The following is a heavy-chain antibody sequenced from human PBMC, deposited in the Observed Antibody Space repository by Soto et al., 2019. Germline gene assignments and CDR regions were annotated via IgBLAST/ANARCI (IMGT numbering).Heavy chain of an antibody. V-gene: IGHV5-51*01. Sequence: PGQSLKICCKGFGYSFTSYWIGWVRQMTGKGLEWMGIIDPGDSDTRYSPSFAGQVTISADKSISTAYLKWSSLTASDTAMYYCERHTEDYYGSGSYVGYWGQGTLVTV. CDR3: ERHTEDYYGSGSYVGY. D-gene: IGHD3-10*01. J-gene: IGHJ4*02. CDR2: IDPGDSDT. CDR1: GYSFTSYW.